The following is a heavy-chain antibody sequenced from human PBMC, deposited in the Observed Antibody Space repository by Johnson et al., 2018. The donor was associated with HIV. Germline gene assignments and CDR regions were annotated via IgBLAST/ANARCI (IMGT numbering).Heavy chain of an antibody. D-gene: IGHD3/OR15-3a*01. V-gene: IGHV3-66*01. CDR1: GFTFSSYA. CDR2: IYSGGST. Sequence: VHLVESGGGLVQPGGSLRLSCTASGFTFSSYAMSWVRQAPGKGLEWVSVIYSGGSTYYADSVKGRFTISRDNSKNTLYLQMNSLRAEDTAVYYFARDLGVDWPKGAFDMWGQGTMVTVSS. CDR3: ARDLGVDWPKGAFDM. J-gene: IGHJ3*02.